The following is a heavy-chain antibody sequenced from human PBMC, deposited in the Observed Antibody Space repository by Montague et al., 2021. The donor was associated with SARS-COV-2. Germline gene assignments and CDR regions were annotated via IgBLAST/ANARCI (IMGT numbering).Heavy chain of an antibody. CDR3: AATSGDIVVVVAAYYGMDV. D-gene: IGHD2-15*01. CDR1: GFTFSSYE. J-gene: IGHJ6*02. CDR2: ISSGGSTI. V-gene: IGHV3-48*03. Sequence: SLRLSFAASGFTFSSYEMNWVRQAPGKGLEWVSYISSGGSTIYYADSVKGRFTISRDNAKNSLYLQMNSLRAEDTAVYYCAATSGDIVVVVAAYYGMDVWGQGTTVTVSS.